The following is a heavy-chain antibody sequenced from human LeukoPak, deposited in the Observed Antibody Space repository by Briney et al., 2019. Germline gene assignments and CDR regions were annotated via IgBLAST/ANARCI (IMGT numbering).Heavy chain of an antibody. CDR3: ARGRQVKKIAARPLDY. D-gene: IGHD6-6*01. Sequence: PSETLSLTCAVYGGSFSGYYWSWIRQPPGKGLEWIGEINHSGSTNYNPSLESRVTISVDTSKNQFSLKLSSVTAADTAVYYCARGRQVKKIAARPLDYWGQGTLVTVSS. CDR2: INHSGST. J-gene: IGHJ4*02. CDR1: GGSFSGYY. V-gene: IGHV4-34*01.